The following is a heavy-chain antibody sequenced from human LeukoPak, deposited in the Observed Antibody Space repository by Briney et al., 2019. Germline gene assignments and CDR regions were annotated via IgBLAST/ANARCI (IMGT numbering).Heavy chain of an antibody. CDR1: GGTFGSYA. V-gene: IGHV1-18*01. J-gene: IGHJ4*02. CDR2: ISAKKGNT. D-gene: IGHD6-19*01. Sequence: ASLKVSCKASGGTFGSYAISWVPQAPRQRLKGRGWISAKKGNTDYAQKLQGRVTMTTDTSTSTAYMELRSLRSDDTAVYYCARDMYSCGRVPFDYWGQGTLVTVSS. CDR3: ARDMYSCGRVPFDY.